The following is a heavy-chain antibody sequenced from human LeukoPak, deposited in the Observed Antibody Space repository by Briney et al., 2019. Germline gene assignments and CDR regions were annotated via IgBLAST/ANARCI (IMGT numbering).Heavy chain of an antibody. CDR2: INPNSGGT. D-gene: IGHD6-19*01. CDR1: GYTCTGYY. J-gene: IGHJ5*02. CDR3: ARGRIAVANWFDP. V-gene: IGHV1-2*02. Sequence: ASVKVSCKASGYTCTGYYMHWVRQAPGQGLEWMGWINPNSGGTNYAQKFQGRVTMTRDTSIGTAYMELSRLRSDDTAVYYCARGRIAVANWFDPWGQGTLVTVSS.